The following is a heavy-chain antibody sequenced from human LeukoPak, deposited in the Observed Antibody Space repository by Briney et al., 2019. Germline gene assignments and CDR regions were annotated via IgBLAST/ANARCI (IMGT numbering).Heavy chain of an antibody. V-gene: IGHV3-23*01. Sequence: GGSLRLSCAASGFTFSSYAMSWVRQAPGKGLEWVSAISGSGGSTYYADSVKGRFTISRDNSKNTLYLQMNSLRAEDTAVYYCAKSSGGLGYCSGGSCQVFDYWGQGTLVTVSS. J-gene: IGHJ4*02. CDR3: AKSSGGLGYCSGGSCQVFDY. CDR1: GFTFSSYA. D-gene: IGHD2-15*01. CDR2: ISGSGGST.